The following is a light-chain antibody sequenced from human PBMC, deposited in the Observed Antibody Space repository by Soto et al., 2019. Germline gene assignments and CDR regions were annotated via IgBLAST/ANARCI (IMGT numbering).Light chain of an antibody. CDR3: QQYNSDSFYT. V-gene: IGKV1-5*03. Sequence: DIQLTQSPSTLSASVGDRGAITCRASQSFGTWLAWYQQKPGKAPNLLIYRTSSLGRGVPSRFSGGGSGTEFTLTISSLQPDDFATYYCQQYNSDSFYTFGQGTKVEIK. CDR2: RTS. CDR1: QSFGTW. J-gene: IGKJ2*01.